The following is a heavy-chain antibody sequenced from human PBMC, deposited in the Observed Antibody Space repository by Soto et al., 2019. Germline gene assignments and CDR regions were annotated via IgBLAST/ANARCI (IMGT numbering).Heavy chain of an antibody. CDR1: GFTFSSYA. V-gene: IGHV3-30-3*01. J-gene: IGHJ6*02. CDR2: ISYDGSNK. Sequence: GGSLRLSCAASGFTFSSYAMHWVRQAPGKGLEWVAVISYDGSNKYYADSVKGRFTISRDNSKNTLYLQMNSLRAEDTAVYYCARGSAAIDYYYGMDVWGQGTTVTVSS. D-gene: IGHD2-2*01. CDR3: ARGSAAIDYYYGMDV.